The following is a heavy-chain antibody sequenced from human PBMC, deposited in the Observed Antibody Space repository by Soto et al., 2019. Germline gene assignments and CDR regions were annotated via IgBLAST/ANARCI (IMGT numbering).Heavy chain of an antibody. CDR1: GFDFGDYY. J-gene: IGHJ4*02. CDR3: VRPYYSSSWFPFDR. D-gene: IGHD6-13*01. V-gene: IGHV3-11*01. CDR2: IDSGDGTT. Sequence: GSLRLSCTGSGFDFGDYYMSWIRQAPGKGLEWVSYIDSGDGTTYYIDSVKGRFTISRDNAKKTVYLQMSSLRVEDTALYYCVRPYYSSSWFPFDRWGQGTLVTVSS.